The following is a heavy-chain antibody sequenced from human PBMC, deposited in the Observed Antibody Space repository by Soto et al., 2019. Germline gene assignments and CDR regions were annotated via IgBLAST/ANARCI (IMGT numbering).Heavy chain of an antibody. D-gene: IGHD3-9*01. Sequence: VQLLESGGGLVQPGGSLRLSCAASGFTFSSYAMSWVRQAPGKGLEWVPAISGSGGSTYYADSVKGRFTISRDNSKNTLYLQMNSLRAEDTAVYYCASYDILTGDYYYYYMDVWGKGTTVTVSS. V-gene: IGHV3-23*01. CDR2: ISGSGGST. CDR1: GFTFSSYA. J-gene: IGHJ6*03. CDR3: ASYDILTGDYYYYYMDV.